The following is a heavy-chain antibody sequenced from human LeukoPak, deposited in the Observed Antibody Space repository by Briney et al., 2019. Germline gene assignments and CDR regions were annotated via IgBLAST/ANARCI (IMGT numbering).Heavy chain of an antibody. V-gene: IGHV4-38-2*02. CDR3: VREGVVPGIDP. J-gene: IGHJ5*02. CDR2: ISYSGST. Sequence: SETLSLTCAVSGYSITSGFSWGWIRQPPGKGLEWIAAISYSGSTNYQSILQSRLTISRDTSNNKFSRRLASVTAADTGVYYCVREGVVPGIDPWGQGTLVSVSS. CDR1: GYSITSGFS. D-gene: IGHD3-16*01.